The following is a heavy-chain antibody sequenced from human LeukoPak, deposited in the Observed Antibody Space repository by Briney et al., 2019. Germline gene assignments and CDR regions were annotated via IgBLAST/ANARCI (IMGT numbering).Heavy chain of an antibody. CDR1: NSSISSDYF. Sequence: PSETLSLTCIVSNSSISSDYFWGWVRQPPGKGLEWIASVYHSGITYYNPSLSSRVTMSVDTSKNQFSLRLSSVTAADTAVYYCARDSKDRRFPIDYWGQGTLVTVSS. J-gene: IGHJ4*02. CDR3: ARDSKDRRFPIDY. CDR2: VYHSGIT. V-gene: IGHV4-38-2*02. D-gene: IGHD3-10*01.